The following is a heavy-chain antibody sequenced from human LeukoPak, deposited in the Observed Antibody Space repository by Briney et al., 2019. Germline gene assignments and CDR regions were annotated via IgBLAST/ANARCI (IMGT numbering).Heavy chain of an antibody. CDR1: GGSISSRDYY. V-gene: IGHV4-30-4*01. CDR2: IYYSGST. J-gene: IGHJ5*02. D-gene: IGHD5-12*01. Sequence: SQTLSLTCTVSGGSISSRDYYWGWIRQPPGKGLEWIGYIYYSGSTYYNPSLKSRVIMSVDTSKNQFSLKLSSVTAADTAVYYCARDLGGYARFDPWGQGTLVTVSS. CDR3: ARDLGGYARFDP.